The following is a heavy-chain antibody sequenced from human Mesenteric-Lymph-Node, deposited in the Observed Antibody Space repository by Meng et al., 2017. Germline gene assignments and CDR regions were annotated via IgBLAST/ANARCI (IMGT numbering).Heavy chain of an antibody. CDR2: INHSGST. CDR3: GGRQWLGPQ. J-gene: IGHJ4*02. Sequence: GQLTQWGAGLLKPSETLSLTCAVYGGSFSGYYWSWIRQPPGKGLEWIGEINHSGSTNYNPSLKSRVTISVDTSKNQFSLKLSSVTAADTAVYYCGGRQWLGPQWGQGTLVTVSS. V-gene: IGHV4-34*01. CDR1: GGSFSGYY. D-gene: IGHD6-19*01.